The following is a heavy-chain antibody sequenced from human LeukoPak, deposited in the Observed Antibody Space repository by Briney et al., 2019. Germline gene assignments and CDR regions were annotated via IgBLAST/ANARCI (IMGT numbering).Heavy chain of an antibody. Sequence: GGSLRLSCEASGFTFSTSSMNWVRQPPARGLEWVSCISSSGDSIYYADSLKGRFTISRDNAKNSLYLQMNSLRAEETAIYYCARESPISVIGTLFDSWGQGILVTVSS. J-gene: IGHJ4*02. CDR2: ISSSGDSI. D-gene: IGHD6-19*01. CDR3: ARESPISVIGTLFDS. CDR1: GFTFSTSS. V-gene: IGHV3-21*01.